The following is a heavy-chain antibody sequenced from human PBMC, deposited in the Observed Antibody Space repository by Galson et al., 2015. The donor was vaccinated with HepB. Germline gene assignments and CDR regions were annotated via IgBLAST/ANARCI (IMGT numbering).Heavy chain of an antibody. Sequence: QSGAEVKKPGESLKISCKGSGYNFAISWIDWVRQMPGKGLEWMGIIYPADSDTRYSPSFQGQVTISTDKSISTAYLQWSSLKASDTAMYYCASLRGADPLGFDYWGQGTLVTASS. D-gene: IGHD3-16*01. J-gene: IGHJ4*02. CDR3: ASLRGADPLGFDY. V-gene: IGHV5-51*01. CDR1: GYNFAISW. CDR2: IYPADSDT.